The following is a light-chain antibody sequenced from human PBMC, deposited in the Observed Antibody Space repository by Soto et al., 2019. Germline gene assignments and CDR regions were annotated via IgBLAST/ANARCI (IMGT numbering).Light chain of an antibody. Sequence: EIVITQSPATLSLSPVERATLSCRASQSVSSNLAWYQQKPGQAPRLLIYGASTRATGIPARFSGSGSGTEFTLTISSLQSEDFAVYYCQQYNNWPQTFGQGTKVDIK. CDR3: QQYNNWPQT. CDR1: QSVSSN. CDR2: GAS. V-gene: IGKV3-15*01. J-gene: IGKJ1*01.